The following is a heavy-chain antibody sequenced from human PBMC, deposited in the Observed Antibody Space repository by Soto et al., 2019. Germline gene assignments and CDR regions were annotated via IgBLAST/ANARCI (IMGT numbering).Heavy chain of an antibody. V-gene: IGHV3-23*01. D-gene: IGHD1-26*01. Sequence: GGSLRLSCAASGFTFENFGMSCVRQAPGKGLEWISSISGSGLNKYYADSVKGRFTISRDNSKNTVYLELSNLRAEDTAVYHCAKNQGVELVPLATVDWFDPWGQGSVVTVSS. CDR2: ISGSGLNK. CDR3: AKNQGVELVPLATVDWFDP. CDR1: GFTFENFG. J-gene: IGHJ5*02.